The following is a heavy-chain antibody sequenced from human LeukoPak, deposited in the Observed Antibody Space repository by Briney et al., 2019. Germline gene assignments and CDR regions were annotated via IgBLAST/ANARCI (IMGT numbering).Heavy chain of an antibody. CDR3: ARGYSYGCFDY. D-gene: IGHD5-18*01. J-gene: IGHJ4*02. Sequence: SETLSLTCTVSGGSINSYYWSWIRQPPGKGLEWIGYIYDSGSTNYNPSLKSRVTISVDTSKNQFSLKLSSVTAADTAVYYCARGYSYGCFDYWGQGTLVTVSS. V-gene: IGHV4-59*12. CDR2: IYDSGST. CDR1: GGSINSYY.